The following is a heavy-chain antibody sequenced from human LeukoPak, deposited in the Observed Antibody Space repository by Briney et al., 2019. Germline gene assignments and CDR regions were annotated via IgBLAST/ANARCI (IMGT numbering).Heavy chain of an antibody. V-gene: IGHV3-21*01. Sequence: GGSLRLSCAASGFSFYTYSMNWVRQAPGKGEEWVASISGDGGATYHADSVKGGFTISRSNAKRSLYLQMNSLRAEDTAVYYCVREVCTGGRCYAAFDIWGQGTMVTVSS. CDR1: GFSFYTYS. D-gene: IGHD2-15*01. CDR2: ISGDGGAT. J-gene: IGHJ3*02. CDR3: VREVCTGGRCYAAFDI.